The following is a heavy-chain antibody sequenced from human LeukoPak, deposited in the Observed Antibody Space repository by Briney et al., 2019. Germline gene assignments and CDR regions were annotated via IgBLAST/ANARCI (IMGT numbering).Heavy chain of an antibody. CDR3: ARDGGNYDYVWGSFTDAFDI. J-gene: IGHJ3*02. D-gene: IGHD3-16*01. CDR1: GGSISSYY. Sequence: SETLSLTCTVSGGSISSYYWSWIRQPAGKGLEWIGRIYTSGSTNYNPSLKSRVTMSVDTSKNQFSLKLSSVTAADTAVYYCARDGGNYDYVWGSFTDAFDIWGQGTMVTVSS. V-gene: IGHV4-4*07. CDR2: IYTSGST.